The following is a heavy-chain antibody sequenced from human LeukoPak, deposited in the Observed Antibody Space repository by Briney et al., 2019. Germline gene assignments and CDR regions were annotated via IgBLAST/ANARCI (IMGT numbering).Heavy chain of an antibody. J-gene: IGHJ6*03. D-gene: IGHD2-21*01. CDR2: ISGSGGGT. V-gene: IGHV3-23*01. CDR3: AKDPHIYYYSYMDA. CDR1: GFSFSDYA. Sequence: GRTLRLSCAAPGFSFSDYAMSLVRQAPGKRLESASAISGSGGGTYFADTAKCRFTISRDNSKRKVFRQIESLIAQNTAIYSCAKDPHIYYYSYMDAWGNGTTVTVSS.